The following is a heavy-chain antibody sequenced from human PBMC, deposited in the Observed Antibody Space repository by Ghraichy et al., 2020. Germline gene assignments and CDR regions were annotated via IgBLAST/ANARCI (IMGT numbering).Heavy chain of an antibody. V-gene: IGHV3-23*01. J-gene: IGHJ4*02. CDR3: AKGPHGFWSGSGDY. Sequence: GGSLRLSCAASGFTFSSFSSHAMYWVRKAPGKGLEWVSAISDSGGSTYYADSVKGRFTISRDTSKNTLYLQMKSLRDEDTAIYYCAKGPHGFWSGSGDYWGQGTLVSVSS. CDR2: ISDSGGST. D-gene: IGHD3-3*01. CDR1: GFTFSSFSSHA.